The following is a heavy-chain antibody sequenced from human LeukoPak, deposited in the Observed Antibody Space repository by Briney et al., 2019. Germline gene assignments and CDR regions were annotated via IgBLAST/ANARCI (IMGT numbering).Heavy chain of an antibody. CDR3: ARLGKHDYSATWYFDY. V-gene: IGHV3-21*01. D-gene: IGHD4/OR15-4a*01. J-gene: IGHJ4*02. CDR1: GFTFSSYG. Sequence: GGSLRLSCAASGFTFSSYGMHWVCQAPGKGLEWVSSISGSSGCIYYADSLRGRFTISGDNAKNSLYLQMNSLRAEDTAVYYCARLGKHDYSATWYFDYWGQGTLVTVSS. CDR2: ISGSSGCI.